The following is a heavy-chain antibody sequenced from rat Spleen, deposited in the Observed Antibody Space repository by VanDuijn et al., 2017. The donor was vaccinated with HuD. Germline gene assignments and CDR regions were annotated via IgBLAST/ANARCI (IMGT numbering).Heavy chain of an antibody. D-gene: IGHD1-6*01. J-gene: IGHJ2*01. CDR3: ARGMYTTDYYLLYFDY. Sequence: QVQLKESGPGLVQPSQTLSLTCTVSGFSLTSYNVHWVRQPTGKGLEWMGIIWTGGSTAYNSLLKSRLSISRDISKSQVFLKMNSLQTEDTATYYCARGMYTTDYYLLYFDYWGQGVMVTVSS. CDR1: GFSLTSYN. CDR2: IWTGGST. V-gene: IGHV2-30*01.